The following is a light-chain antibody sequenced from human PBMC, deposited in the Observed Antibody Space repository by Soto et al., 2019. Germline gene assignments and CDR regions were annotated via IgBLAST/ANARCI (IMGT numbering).Light chain of an antibody. Sequence: QSALTQPASVSGSPGQSITISCTGTSSDVGSYNLVSWYQQHPGKSPKLMIYEGSKRASGVSNRFSGYKSGNTASLTISGLQAEDESDYYCCSYAGSSTLGVFGGGTKLTVL. CDR1: SSDVGSYNL. CDR2: EGS. CDR3: CSYAGSSTLGV. V-gene: IGLV2-23*03. J-gene: IGLJ2*01.